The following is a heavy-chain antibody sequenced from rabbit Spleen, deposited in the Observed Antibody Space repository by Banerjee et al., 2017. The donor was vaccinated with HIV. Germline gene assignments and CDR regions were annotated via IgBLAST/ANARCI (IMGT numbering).Heavy chain of an antibody. CDR3: ARAIVPWLGLTRLDL. Sequence: QEQLTETGGGLVQPGGSLTLSCKASGIDFTKPYITWVRQAPGKGLEWIGIIYVAKGSTDYASWVNGRFTISSDNAQSTVDLKMTSLTAADTATYFCARAIVPWLGLTRLDLWGQGTLVTVS. J-gene: IGHJ3*01. CDR2: IYVAKGST. V-gene: IGHV1S47*01. D-gene: IGHD4-1*01. CDR1: GIDFTKPY.